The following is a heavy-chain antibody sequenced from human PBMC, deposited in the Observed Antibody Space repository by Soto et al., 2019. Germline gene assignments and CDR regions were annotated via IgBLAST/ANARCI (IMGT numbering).Heavy chain of an antibody. CDR1: GDSVSSNKAA. V-gene: IGHV6-1*01. J-gene: IGHJ4*01. CDR2: TYYRSQWYS. CDR3: VRERAHIAAAFERGSFDS. Sequence: SQTLSLTCAISGDSVSSNKAAGNWIRQSPSRGLEWLGRTYYRSQWYSDYAVSVRGRIIINADTSRNQFYLQMDSLRADDTAVYFCVRERAHIAAAFERGSFDSWGQGTLVNVSS. D-gene: IGHD6-13*01.